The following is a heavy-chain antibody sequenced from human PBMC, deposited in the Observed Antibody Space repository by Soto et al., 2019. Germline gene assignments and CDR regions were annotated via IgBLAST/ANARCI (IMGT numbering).Heavy chain of an antibody. J-gene: IGHJ5*02. D-gene: IGHD2-21*02. CDR3: GRIRYCGGDCYWGGFDP. V-gene: IGHV1-69*02. Sequence: QVQLVQSGAEVKKPGSSVKVSCKASGGTFSSYTISWVRQAPGQGLEWMGRIIPILGIANYAQKFQGRVTLTADKPTGTANRGLSGLGSGDTAVYTGGRIRYCGGDCYWGGFDPWGQGTLVTVSS. CDR1: GGTFSSYT. CDR2: IIPILGIA.